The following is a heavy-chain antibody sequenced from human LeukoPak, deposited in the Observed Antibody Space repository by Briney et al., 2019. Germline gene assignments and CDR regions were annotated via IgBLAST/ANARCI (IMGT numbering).Heavy chain of an antibody. V-gene: IGHV4-4*07. CDR3: AREIVSSGWFYFDY. D-gene: IGHD6-19*01. Sequence: SETLSLTCTVSGGSISSYYWSWIRQPAGKGLECIGRIYTSGSTNYNPSLKSRVTMSVDTSKNQFSLKLSSVTAADTAVYYCAREIVSSGWFYFDYWGQGTLVTVSS. CDR2: IYTSGST. CDR1: GGSISSYY. J-gene: IGHJ4*02.